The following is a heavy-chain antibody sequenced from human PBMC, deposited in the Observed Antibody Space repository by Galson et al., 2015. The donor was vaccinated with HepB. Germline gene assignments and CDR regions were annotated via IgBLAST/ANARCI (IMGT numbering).Heavy chain of an antibody. Sequence: SLRLSCAASGFTFSSYAMHWVRQAPGKGLEWVAVISYDGSNKYYADSVKGRFTISRDNSKNTLYLQMNSLRAEDTAVYYCASLGYCSGGSCYLADYYFDYWGQGTLVTVSS. CDR3: ASLGYCSGGSCYLADYYFDY. D-gene: IGHD2-15*01. J-gene: IGHJ4*02. V-gene: IGHV3-30-3*01. CDR2: ISYDGSNK. CDR1: GFTFSSYA.